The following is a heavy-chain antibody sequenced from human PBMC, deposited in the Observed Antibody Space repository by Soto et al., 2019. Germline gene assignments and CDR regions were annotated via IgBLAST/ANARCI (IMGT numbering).Heavy chain of an antibody. CDR1: GYTFTSYY. CDR3: ARGPIVATITFYGMDV. Sequence: GASVKVSCKASGYTFTSYYMHWVRQAPGQGLEWMGIINPSGGSTSYAQKFQGRVTMTRDTSTSTVYMELSSLRSEDTAVYYCARGPIVATITFYGMDVWGQGTTVTAP. J-gene: IGHJ6*02. CDR2: INPSGGST. D-gene: IGHD5-12*01. V-gene: IGHV1-46*01.